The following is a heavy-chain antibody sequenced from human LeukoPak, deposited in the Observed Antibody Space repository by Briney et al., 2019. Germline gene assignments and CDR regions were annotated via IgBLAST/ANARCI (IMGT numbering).Heavy chain of an antibody. D-gene: IGHD3-22*01. CDR2: IYYSGST. Sequence: SETLSLTCTVSGGSISSGGYYWSWIRQHPGKGLEWIGYIYYSGSTYYNPSLKSRVTISVDRSKNQFSLKLSSVTAADTAVYYCARVRSSGYNQVDHWGQGTLVTVSS. V-gene: IGHV4-31*03. J-gene: IGHJ4*02. CDR3: ARVRSSGYNQVDH. CDR1: GGSISSGGYY.